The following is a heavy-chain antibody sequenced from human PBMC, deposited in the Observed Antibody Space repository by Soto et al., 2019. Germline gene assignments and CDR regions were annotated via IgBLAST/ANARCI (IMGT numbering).Heavy chain of an antibody. CDR3: ARAVTLLILETTPLAY. CDR2: INAGNGNT. Sequence: ASVKVSCKASGYTFTSYAMHWVRQAPGQRLEWMGWINAGNGNTKYSQKFQGRVTITRDTSASTAYMELSSLRSEDTAVYYCARAVTLLILETTPLAYWGQGTLVTVSS. V-gene: IGHV1-3*01. D-gene: IGHD3-3*01. J-gene: IGHJ4*02. CDR1: GYTFTSYA.